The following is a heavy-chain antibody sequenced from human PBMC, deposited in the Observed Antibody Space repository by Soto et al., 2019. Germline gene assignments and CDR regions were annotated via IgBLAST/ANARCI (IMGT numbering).Heavy chain of an antibody. J-gene: IGHJ4*02. CDR3: ASSYGDYVY. CDR2: IYPGDSDT. Sequence: ESLKLSFEGCGYGFHSYWIAWVRQMPGKGLECMGIIYPGDSDTRYNPSFQGQVTISADKSISTAYLQWSNLKASDNAMYYCASSYGDYVYWGQGTLVTVSS. CDR1: GYGFHSYW. V-gene: IGHV5-51*01. D-gene: IGHD4-17*01.